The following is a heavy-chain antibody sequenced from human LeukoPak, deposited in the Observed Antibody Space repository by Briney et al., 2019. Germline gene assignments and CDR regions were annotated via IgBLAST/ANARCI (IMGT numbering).Heavy chain of an antibody. CDR2: ISSSSSFI. D-gene: IGHD3-22*01. Sequence: KSGGSLRLSCATSGFTFSFYNMNWVRQAPGKGLEWVSSISSSSSFIYYADSVKGRFTISRDNAKNSLYLQMNSLRAEDTAVYYCARDPLMSYDSSGYYLRTFDYWGQGTLVTVSS. CDR1: GFTFSFYN. J-gene: IGHJ4*02. CDR3: ARDPLMSYDSSGYYLRTFDY. V-gene: IGHV3-21*04.